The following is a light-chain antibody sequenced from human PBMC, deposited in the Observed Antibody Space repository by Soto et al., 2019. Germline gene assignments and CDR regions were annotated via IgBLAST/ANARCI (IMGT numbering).Light chain of an antibody. Sequence: DIQMTQSPSSVSASVGDRVTITCRASQGIRSWLAWFQQKRGKAPKLLIYAASSLQCGVPSRFMGSGSRTHFTLTISSLQPEDFATYYSQQANSFPLTFGRGTKVEIK. CDR3: QQANSFPLT. CDR2: AAS. V-gene: IGKV1-12*01. J-gene: IGKJ4*01. CDR1: QGIRSW.